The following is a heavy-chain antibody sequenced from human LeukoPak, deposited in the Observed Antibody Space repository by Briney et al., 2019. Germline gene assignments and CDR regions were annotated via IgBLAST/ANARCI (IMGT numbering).Heavy chain of an antibody. D-gene: IGHD6-13*01. V-gene: IGHV4-34*01. J-gene: IGHJ6*03. CDR1: GGSFSGYY. CDR3: ARGRHSSSWLYYYYYMDV. Sequence: SETLSLTCAVYGGSFSGYYWSWIRQPPGKGLEWIGEINHSGSTNYNPSLKSRVTISVDTPKNQFSLKLSSVTAADTAVYYCARGRHSSSWLYYYYYMDVWGKGTTVTVSS. CDR2: INHSGST.